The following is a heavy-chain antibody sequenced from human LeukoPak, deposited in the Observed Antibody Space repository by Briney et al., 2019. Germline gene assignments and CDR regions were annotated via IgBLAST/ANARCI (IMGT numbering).Heavy chain of an antibody. V-gene: IGHV3-53*01. CDR2: IYSGGST. CDR1: GFTVSSNY. Sequence: GGSLRLSCAASGFTVSSNYMSWVRQAPGKGLEWVSVIYSGGSTYYADSVKGRFTISRDNAKNSLYLQMNSLRAEDTALYHCARAHSPDPVDGMDVWGQGTTVTVSS. J-gene: IGHJ6*02. D-gene: IGHD6-13*01. CDR3: ARAHSPDPVDGMDV.